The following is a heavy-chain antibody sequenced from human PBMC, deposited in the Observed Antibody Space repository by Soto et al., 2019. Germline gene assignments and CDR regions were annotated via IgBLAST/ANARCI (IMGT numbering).Heavy chain of an antibody. Sequence: KPSETLSLTCAVYGGYFSGYYWSWIRQHPGKGLEWIGEINHSGSTNYNPSLKSRVTISVDTSKNQFSLKLSSVTAADTAVYYCARMGRDGYNYVSYFDYWGQGTLVTVSS. V-gene: IGHV4-34*01. D-gene: IGHD5-12*01. J-gene: IGHJ4*02. CDR3: ARMGRDGYNYVSYFDY. CDR2: INHSGST. CDR1: GGYFSGYY.